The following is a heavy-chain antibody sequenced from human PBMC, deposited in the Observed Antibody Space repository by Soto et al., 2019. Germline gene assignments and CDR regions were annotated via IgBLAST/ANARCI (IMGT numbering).Heavy chain of an antibody. CDR3: AKXRNHYESSGYYSFPLDV. V-gene: IGHV3-23*01. CDR2: ISGYGGST. D-gene: IGHD3-22*01. J-gene: IGHJ6*02. CDR1: GFTFSTYP. Sequence: GGSLRLSCTASGFTFSTYPMSWVRQAPGKGLGWVSAISGYGGSTYYADSVKGRFTVSRDNSKNTLYLQMNSLRAEDTAVYYCAKXRNHYESSGYYSFPLDVWGQGTTVTVSS.